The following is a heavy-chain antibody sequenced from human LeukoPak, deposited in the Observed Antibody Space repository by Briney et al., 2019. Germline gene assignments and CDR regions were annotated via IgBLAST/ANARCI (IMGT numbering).Heavy chain of an antibody. CDR2: ISWNSGSL. J-gene: IGHJ3*02. V-gene: IGHV3-9*01. D-gene: IGHD1-26*01. CDR3: ARPMQAGATRIAFDI. CDR1: GFTFDDYG. Sequence: GRSLRLSCAASGFTFDDYGMHWVRQAPGKGLEWVSGISWNSGSLGYADSVKGRFTISRDNAKNSLYLQMNSLRAEDTAVYYCARPMQAGATRIAFDIWGQGTMVTVSS.